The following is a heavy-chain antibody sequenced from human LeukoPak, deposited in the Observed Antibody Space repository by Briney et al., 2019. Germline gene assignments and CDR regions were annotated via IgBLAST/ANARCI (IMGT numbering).Heavy chain of an antibody. Sequence: PSETLPLTCTVSGGSIGSGGYYWSWIRQHPGKGLEWIGYIYYSGSTYYNPSLKSRVTVSVDTSKNQFSLKLSSVTAADTAVYYCAGASSGYVDSWGQGTLVTVSS. V-gene: IGHV4-31*03. CDR2: IYYSGST. D-gene: IGHD3-22*01. CDR1: GGSIGSGGYY. J-gene: IGHJ4*02. CDR3: AGASSGYVDS.